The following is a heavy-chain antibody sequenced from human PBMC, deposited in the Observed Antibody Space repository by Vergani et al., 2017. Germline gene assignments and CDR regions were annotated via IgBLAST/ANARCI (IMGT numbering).Heavy chain of an antibody. CDR1: GDSVISTDHH. J-gene: IGHJ4*02. D-gene: IGHD2-15*01. CDR2: MDYSGNT. Sequence: QVQLQESGPGLVKPSETLSLTCTVSGDSVISTDHHWGWIRQPPGNGLGWIGSMDYSGNTSYNPSLERRISISFETPKNQFSLRLTSVTAADTAVYYCASKRGACRAAYCHSYDFWGPGTLVGVSS. CDR3: ASKRGACRAAYCHSYDF. V-gene: IGHV4-39*01.